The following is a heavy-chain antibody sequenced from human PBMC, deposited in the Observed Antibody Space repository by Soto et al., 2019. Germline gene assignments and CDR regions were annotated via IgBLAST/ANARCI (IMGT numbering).Heavy chain of an antibody. CDR3: ARYSSSWYLDY. D-gene: IGHD6-13*01. Sequence: SETLSLSCAVSGGSISSSNWWSWVRQPPGKGLEWIGEIYHSGSTNYNPSLKSRVTISVDKSKNQFSLKLSAVTAADTAVYYCARYSSSWYLDYWGQGTLVTVSS. J-gene: IGHJ4*02. CDR1: GGSISSSNW. V-gene: IGHV4-4*02. CDR2: IYHSGST.